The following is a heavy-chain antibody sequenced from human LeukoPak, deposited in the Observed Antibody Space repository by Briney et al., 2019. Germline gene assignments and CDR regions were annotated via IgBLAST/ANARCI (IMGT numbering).Heavy chain of an antibody. CDR2: INAGNGNT. CDR3: ARGIGPVAVTFDY. D-gene: IGHD6-19*01. J-gene: IGHJ4*02. V-gene: IGHV1-3*01. Sequence: ASVKVSCKASGYTFTNYAMHWVRQAPGQRLEWMGWINAGNGNTKYSQKFQGRVTITRDTSASTAYMELSSLRSEDTAVYYCARGIGPVAVTFDYWGQGTLVTVSS. CDR1: GYTFTNYA.